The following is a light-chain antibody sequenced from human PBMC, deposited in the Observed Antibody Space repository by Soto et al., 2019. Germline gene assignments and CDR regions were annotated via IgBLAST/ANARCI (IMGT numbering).Light chain of an antibody. J-gene: IGKJ4*01. V-gene: IGKV1-39*01. CDR1: QSISSY. CDR2: AAT. Sequence: DIQMTQSPSSLSASVGDRVTITCRASQSISSYLNWYQHKPGKAPNLLIYAATTLQSGVPSRFSGSGSGTDFTLTISSLQPEDFATYSCQQTFNSPPTFARGTRWIS. CDR3: QQTFNSPPT.